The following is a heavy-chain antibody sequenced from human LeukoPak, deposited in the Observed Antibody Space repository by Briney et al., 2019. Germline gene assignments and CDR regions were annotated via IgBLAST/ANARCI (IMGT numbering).Heavy chain of an antibody. V-gene: IGHV1-69*05. CDR1: GGTFSSYA. D-gene: IGHD4-11*01. CDR3: ARDGSTVTTESGYYYMDV. J-gene: IGHJ6*03. Sequence: SVKVSCKASGGTFSSYAISWVRQAPGQGLEWMGGTIPIFGTANYAQKFQGRVTITTDESTSTAYMELSSLRSEDTAVYYCARDGSTVTTESGYYYMDVWGKGTTVTVSS. CDR2: TIPIFGTA.